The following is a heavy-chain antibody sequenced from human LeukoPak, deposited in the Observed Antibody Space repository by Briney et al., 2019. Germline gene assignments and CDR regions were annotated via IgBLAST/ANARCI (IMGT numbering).Heavy chain of an antibody. V-gene: IGHV3-23*01. CDR2: ISGSGGST. D-gene: IGHD2-2*01. Sequence: GGSLRLSCAASGFTFSSYAMSWVRQAPGKGLEWVSAISGSGGSTYYADSVKGRFTISRDNSKNTLYLQMNSLRAEDTAVYYCARQYCSSTSCHFVMDVWGKGTTVTVSS. CDR3: ARQYCSSTSCHFVMDV. CDR1: GFTFSSYA. J-gene: IGHJ6*04.